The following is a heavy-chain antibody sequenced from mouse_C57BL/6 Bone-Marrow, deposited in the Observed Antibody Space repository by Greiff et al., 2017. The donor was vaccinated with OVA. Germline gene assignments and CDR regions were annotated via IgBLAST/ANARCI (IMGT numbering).Heavy chain of an antibody. CDR2: FYPGSGSI. CDR3: ARHDPYYYGSGPWFAY. CDR1: GYTFTEYT. D-gene: IGHD1-1*01. J-gene: IGHJ3*01. Sequence: VKLMESGAELVKPGASVKLSCKASGYTFTEYTIHWVKQRSGQGLEWIGWFYPGSGSIKYNEKFKDKATLTADKSSSTVYMELSRLTSEDSAVYFCARHDPYYYGSGPWFAYWGQGTLVTVSA. V-gene: IGHV1-62-2*01.